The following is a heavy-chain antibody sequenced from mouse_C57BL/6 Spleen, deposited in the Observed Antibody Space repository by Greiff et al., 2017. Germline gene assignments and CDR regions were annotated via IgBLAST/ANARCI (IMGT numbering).Heavy chain of an antibody. V-gene: IGHV1-62-2*01. CDR3: ARRGSNSWFAY. D-gene: IGHD2-5*01. J-gene: IGHJ3*01. CDR1: GYTFTEYT. CDR2: FYPGRGGI. Sequence: VQLQQSGAELVKPGASVKLSCKASGYTFTEYTIHWVKQRSGRGLGWIGGFYPGRGGIKYNEKFKDKATLTADKSSSTVYMELSRLTSEDSAVYFCARRGSNSWFAYWGQGTLVTVSA.